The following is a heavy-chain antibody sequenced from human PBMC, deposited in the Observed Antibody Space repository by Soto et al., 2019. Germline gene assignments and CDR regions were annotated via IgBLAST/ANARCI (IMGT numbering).Heavy chain of an antibody. Sequence: QVQLVESGGGVVQPGRSLRLSCAASGFTFSRYHMHWVRQAPGRGLEWLAVMWNDGSNKYYADSVKGRFTISRDNSKNTLWLQMNSLRVEDTAVYYCARIGSWALNFDYWGQGTLVTVSS. CDR3: ARIGSWALNFDY. CDR2: MWNDGSNK. D-gene: IGHD6-13*01. J-gene: IGHJ4*02. V-gene: IGHV3-33*01. CDR1: GFTFSRYH.